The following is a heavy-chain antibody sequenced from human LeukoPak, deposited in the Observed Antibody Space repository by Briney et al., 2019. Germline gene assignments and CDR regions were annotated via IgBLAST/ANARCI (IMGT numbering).Heavy chain of an antibody. CDR3: ARHVRLLITMARGVRNAFDY. Sequence: PSETLSLTCAAYGGSFSGYYWSWIRQPPGKGLEWIGEINHSGSTNYNPSLKSRVTISVDTSKSQFSLKLSSVTAADTAVYYCARHVRLLITMARGVRNAFDYWGQGTLVTVSS. CDR2: INHSGST. D-gene: IGHD3-10*01. J-gene: IGHJ4*02. CDR1: GGSFSGYY. V-gene: IGHV4-34*01.